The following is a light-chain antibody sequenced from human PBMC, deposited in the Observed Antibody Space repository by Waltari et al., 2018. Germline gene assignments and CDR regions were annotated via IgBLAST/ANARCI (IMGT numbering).Light chain of an antibody. J-gene: IGLJ3*02. V-gene: IGLV1-44*01. CDR1: YSNIGNNV. CDR2: RND. CDR3: AAWDDSLNGRWV. Sequence: QSVLTQPPSASGTPGQRVTISCSGTYSNIGNNVVNWYQQLPGTAPKLLIDRNDLRPSGVPDRVSGSKSGSSASLAISGLHSEDEADYYCAAWDDSLNGRWVFGGGTKVTVL.